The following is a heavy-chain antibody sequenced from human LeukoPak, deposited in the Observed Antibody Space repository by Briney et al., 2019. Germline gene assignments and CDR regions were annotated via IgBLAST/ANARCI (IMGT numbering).Heavy chain of an antibody. Sequence: GGSLRLSCTPSGFTFSSHAMSWVRQAPGKGLEWVSGISSSSSYIYYADSVKGRFTISRDNAKNSLYLQMNSLRAEDTAVYYCARRRARFGELSPLDYWGQGTLVTVSS. CDR1: GFTFSSHA. CDR2: ISSSSSYI. J-gene: IGHJ4*02. CDR3: ARRRARFGELSPLDY. V-gene: IGHV3-21*01. D-gene: IGHD3-10*01.